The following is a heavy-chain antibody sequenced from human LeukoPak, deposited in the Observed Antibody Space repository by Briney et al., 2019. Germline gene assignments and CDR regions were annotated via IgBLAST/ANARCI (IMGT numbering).Heavy chain of an antibody. Sequence: ASVKVSCKASGYTFTSYGISWVRQAPGQGLEWMGWISAYNGNTNYAQKLQGRVTMTTDTSTSTAYMELRSLRSDDTAVYYCARDYRIAVAGTTPHYWGQGTLVTVSS. CDR2: ISAYNGNT. CDR3: ARDYRIAVAGTTPHY. CDR1: GYTFTSYG. J-gene: IGHJ4*02. V-gene: IGHV1-18*01. D-gene: IGHD6-19*01.